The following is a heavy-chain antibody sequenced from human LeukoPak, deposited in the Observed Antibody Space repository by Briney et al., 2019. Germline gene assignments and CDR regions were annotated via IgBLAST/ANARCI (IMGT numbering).Heavy chain of an antibody. V-gene: IGHV4-39*07. Sequence: SETLSLTCTVSGGSISSSSYYWGWIRQPPGKGLEWIGSIYYSGSTYYNPSLKSRVTISVDTSKNQFSLKLSSVTAADTAVYYCARGRGSTSPMEIAAAGTNLGMFDPWGQGTLVTVSS. D-gene: IGHD6-13*01. CDR3: ARGRGSTSPMEIAAAGTNLGMFDP. J-gene: IGHJ5*02. CDR1: GGSISSSSYY. CDR2: IYYSGST.